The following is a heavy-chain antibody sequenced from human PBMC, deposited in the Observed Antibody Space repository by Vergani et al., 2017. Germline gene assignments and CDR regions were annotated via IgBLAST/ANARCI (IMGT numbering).Heavy chain of an antibody. Sequence: EVQLLESGGGLVQPGGSLRLSCAASGFTFSSYAMSWVRQAPGKGLEWVSAISGSGGSTYYADSVKGRFTISRDNSKNTLYLQMNSLRAEDTAVYYCAKDVTDIVVVPAAGAFDYWGRGTLVTVSS. D-gene: IGHD2-2*01. CDR3: AKDVTDIVVVPAAGAFDY. J-gene: IGHJ2*01. V-gene: IGHV3-23*01. CDR1: GFTFSSYA. CDR2: ISGSGGST.